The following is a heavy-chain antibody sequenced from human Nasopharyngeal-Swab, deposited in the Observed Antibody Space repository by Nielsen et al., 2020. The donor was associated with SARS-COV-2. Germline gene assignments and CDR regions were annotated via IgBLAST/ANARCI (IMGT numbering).Heavy chain of an antibody. CDR2: ISSSGSTI. CDR1: GFTFSSYE. D-gene: IGHD3-10*01. J-gene: IGHJ4*02. CDR3: ASGKGYYYGSGTFDY. V-gene: IGHV3-48*03. Sequence: GESLKISCAASGFTFSSYEMNWVRQASGKGLEWVSYISSSGSTIYYADSVKGRFTISRDNAKNSLYLQMNSLRAEDTAVYYCASGKGYYYGSGTFDYWGQGTLVTVSS.